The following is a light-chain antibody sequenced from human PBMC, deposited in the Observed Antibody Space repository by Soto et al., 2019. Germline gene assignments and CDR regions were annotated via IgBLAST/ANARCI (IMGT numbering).Light chain of an antibody. V-gene: IGKV3-15*01. CDR2: GAS. Sequence: EIVLTQSPATLSVSPGERATLSCRASQSLYNNLAWYQQKPGQAPRLLINGASTRSTGIPARFSGSGSGTEFTLIISSLQSEDFAVYYCQQDSDWPPTFGQGTKVEIK. J-gene: IGKJ1*01. CDR3: QQDSDWPPT. CDR1: QSLYNN.